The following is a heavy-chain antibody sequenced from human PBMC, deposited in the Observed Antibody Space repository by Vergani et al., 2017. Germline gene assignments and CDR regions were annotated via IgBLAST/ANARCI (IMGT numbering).Heavy chain of an antibody. CDR1: GGSFSGYY. CDR3: ARGGNYYESSGYYSGYYFDY. D-gene: IGHD3-22*01. J-gene: IGHJ4*02. CDR2: INHSGST. Sequence: QVQLQQWGAGLLKPSETLSLTCAVYGGSFSGYYWSWIRQPPGKGLEWSGEINHSGSTNYNPSLKSRVTISVDTSKNQFSLKLSSVTAADTAVYYCARGGNYYESSGYYSGYYFDYWGQGTLVTVSS. V-gene: IGHV4-34*01.